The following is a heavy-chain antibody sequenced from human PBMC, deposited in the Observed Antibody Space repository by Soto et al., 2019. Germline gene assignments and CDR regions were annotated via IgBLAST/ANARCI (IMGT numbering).Heavy chain of an antibody. CDR1: GGSFSGYY. CDR3: ASLDRLRLGELSLTRPNYFDS. CDR2: INHSGST. Sequence: PSETLSLTCAVYGGSFSGYYWSWIRQPPGKGLEWIGEINHSGSTNYNPSLKSRVTISVDTSKNQFSLKLSSVTAADTAVYYCASLDRLRLGELSLTRPNYFDSWGQGIPVTAPQ. V-gene: IGHV4-34*01. J-gene: IGHJ4*02. D-gene: IGHD3-16*02.